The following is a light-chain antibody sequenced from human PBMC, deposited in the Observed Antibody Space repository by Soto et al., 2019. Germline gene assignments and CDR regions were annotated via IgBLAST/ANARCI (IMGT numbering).Light chain of an antibody. CDR2: EVN. CDR3: TSYTSISTLF. Sequence: QSVLTQPASVSGSPGQSITISCTGTSRDIGAYNYVSWYQQHPGKAPKLIIYEVNIRPSGISNRFSGSKSGNTASLSISGLQAEDEAHYFCTSYTSISTLFFGGGTKLTVL. J-gene: IGLJ2*01. CDR1: SRDIGAYNY. V-gene: IGLV2-14*01.